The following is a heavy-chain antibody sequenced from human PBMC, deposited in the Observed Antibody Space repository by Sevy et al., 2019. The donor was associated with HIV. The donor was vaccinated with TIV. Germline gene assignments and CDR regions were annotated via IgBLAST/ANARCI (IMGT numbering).Heavy chain of an antibody. V-gene: IGHV1-2*02. CDR2: INPNSGGT. J-gene: IGHJ6*02. D-gene: IGHD2-2*01. CDR3: AKGGVVPAAIPNQLAVIWVGYSTYYGMDV. CDR1: GYTFTGYY. Sequence: ASVKVSCKASGYTFTGYYMHWVRQAPGQGLEWMGWINPNSGGTNYAQKCQGRVTMTRDTSISTAYMELSRLRSDDTAVYYCAKGGVVPAAIPNQLAVIWVGYSTYYGMDVWGQGTTVTVSS.